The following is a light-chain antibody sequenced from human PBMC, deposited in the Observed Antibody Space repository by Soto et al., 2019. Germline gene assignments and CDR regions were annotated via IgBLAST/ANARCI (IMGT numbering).Light chain of an antibody. CDR3: QQYGSSPIT. Sequence: EIVLTQAPGTLSLSPGERATLSCRASQSVSSSYLAWYQQKPGQAPRLLIYGASSRATGIPDRFRGSGSGTDFTLTISRLEPEDFAVYYCQQYGSSPITLGQGTRREIK. V-gene: IGKV3-20*01. CDR1: QSVSSSY. CDR2: GAS. J-gene: IGKJ5*01.